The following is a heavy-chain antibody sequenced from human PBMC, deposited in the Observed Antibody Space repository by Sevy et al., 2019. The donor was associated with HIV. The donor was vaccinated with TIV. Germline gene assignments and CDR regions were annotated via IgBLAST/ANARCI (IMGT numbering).Heavy chain of an antibody. CDR3: ACSYFDSSSYPPLYYYGMDV. V-gene: IGHV1-69*13. Sequence: ASVKVSCKASGGTFSNYAISWVRQAPGQGLEWMGGFIPMFDTANYAQKFQGKVTLTAYGSTTTAYMELSSLRYDDTAVYYCACSYFDSSSYPPLYYYGMDVWGQGTTVTVSS. J-gene: IGHJ6*02. CDR1: GGTFSNYA. CDR2: FIPMFDTA. D-gene: IGHD3-22*01.